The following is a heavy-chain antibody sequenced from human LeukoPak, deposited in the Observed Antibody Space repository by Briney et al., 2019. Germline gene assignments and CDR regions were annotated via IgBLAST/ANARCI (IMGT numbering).Heavy chain of an antibody. CDR3: ARATWDGYNYARQT. D-gene: IGHD5-24*01. CDR2: IYSAGNT. J-gene: IGHJ5*02. V-gene: IGHV3-53*04. CDR1: GFSVSDTY. Sequence: GGSLRLSCAASGFSVSDTYMNWVRQPPGKGLGWVSLIYSAGNTYYADSVKGRFTISRHDSKNTLYLQMNRLRTEDTAVYYCARATWDGYNYARQTWGQGTLVTVSS.